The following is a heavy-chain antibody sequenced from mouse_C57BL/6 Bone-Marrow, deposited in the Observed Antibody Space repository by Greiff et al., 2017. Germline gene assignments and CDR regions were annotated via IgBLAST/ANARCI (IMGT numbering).Heavy chain of an antibody. CDR3: ARHDGYYGDY. D-gene: IGHD2-3*01. Sequence: EVQLVESGGDLVKPGGSLKLSCAASGFTFSSYGMSWVRQTPDKRLEWVATISSGGSYTYYPDSVKGRFTISRDNAKNTLYLQMSSLKSEDTAMYYCARHDGYYGDYWGQGTTLTVSS. J-gene: IGHJ2*01. CDR1: GFTFSSYG. CDR2: ISSGGSYT. V-gene: IGHV5-6*01.